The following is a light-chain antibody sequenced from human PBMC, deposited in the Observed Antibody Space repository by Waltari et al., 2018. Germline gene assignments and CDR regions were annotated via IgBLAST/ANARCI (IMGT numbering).Light chain of an antibody. CDR2: SNN. CDR3: ATWDDSLNGYV. J-gene: IGLJ1*01. Sequence: QSVLTPPPSASGTPGQRVTIPCPGSRPSIGSNAATWYRQRPGAAPKLLIWSNNQRPSGVPDRFSGSKSGTSASLAISGLQSEDEADFYCATWDDSLNGYVFGTGTKVTVL. V-gene: IGLV1-44*01. CDR1: RPSIGSNA.